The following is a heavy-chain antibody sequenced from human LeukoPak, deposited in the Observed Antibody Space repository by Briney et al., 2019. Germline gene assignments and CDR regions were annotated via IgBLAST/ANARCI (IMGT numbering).Heavy chain of an antibody. CDR1: GDTFASGNVFRAYY. CDR2: INPHSGAT. J-gene: IGHJ4*02. Sequence: GASVKVSCKASGDTFASGNVFRAYYMHWVRQAPGQGLEWMGGINPHSGATLYAQMFQGRVSMTRDTSINTAYMELNRLTSDDTAAYFCARETYGPGILAVEYWGQGSLVTVSS. V-gene: IGHV1-2*02. D-gene: IGHD3-10*01. CDR3: ARETYGPGILAVEY.